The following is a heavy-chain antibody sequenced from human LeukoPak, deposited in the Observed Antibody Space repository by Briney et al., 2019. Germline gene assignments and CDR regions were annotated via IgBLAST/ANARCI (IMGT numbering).Heavy chain of an antibody. Sequence: GALRLSCAASGFTVSSNYMSWVRQAPGKGLEWVSVIYSGGSTYYADSVKGRFTISRDNSKNTLYLQMTSLRAEDTAVYYCARHLGGWADYWGQGTLVTVSS. V-gene: IGHV3-66*04. CDR2: IYSGGST. D-gene: IGHD6-19*01. CDR1: GFTVSSNY. J-gene: IGHJ4*02. CDR3: ARHLGGWADY.